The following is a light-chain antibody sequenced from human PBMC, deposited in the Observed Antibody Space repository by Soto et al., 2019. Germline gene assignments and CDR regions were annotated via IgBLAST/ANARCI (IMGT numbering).Light chain of an antibody. CDR1: QSIISNF. CDR2: DAS. Sequence: ENVLTQSPGTLSLSPGETASLSCRASQSIISNFLAWYQQKRGQPPRLLIYDASKRATGIPARFSGSGSGTAFALTVSRVEPEDSAVYDCQQSCQARGTFGQGTRLEI. V-gene: IGKV3-20*01. CDR3: QQSCQARGT. J-gene: IGKJ2*01.